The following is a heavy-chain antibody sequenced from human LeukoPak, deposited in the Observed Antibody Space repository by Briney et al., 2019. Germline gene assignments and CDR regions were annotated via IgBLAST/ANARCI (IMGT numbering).Heavy chain of an antibody. CDR2: ISWNSGNI. D-gene: IGHD2-2*01. J-gene: IGHJ4*02. CDR3: AKVRERYCSSTSCWDFDY. V-gene: IGHV3-9*01. Sequence: GGSLRLSCAASGFTFDDDAIHWVRYAPGKGLEWVSGISWNSGNIGYADSVKGRFTISRDNVKNSLYLQMNSLRVEDTALYYCAKVRERYCSSTSCWDFDYWGQGTLVTVSS. CDR1: GFTFDDDA.